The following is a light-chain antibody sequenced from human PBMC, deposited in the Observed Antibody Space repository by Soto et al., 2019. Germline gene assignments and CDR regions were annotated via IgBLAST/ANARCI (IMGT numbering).Light chain of an antibody. CDR2: STN. CDR1: SGSVSTSYY. Sequence: QAVVTQEPSFSVSPGRTVTLTCGLSSGSVSTSYYPSWYQQTPGQAPRTLIYSTNTRSSGVPDRFSGSILGNKAALTITGAQADDEADYYWALYMGRGIWVFGGGTKLTVL. CDR3: ALYMGRGIWV. V-gene: IGLV8-61*01. J-gene: IGLJ3*02.